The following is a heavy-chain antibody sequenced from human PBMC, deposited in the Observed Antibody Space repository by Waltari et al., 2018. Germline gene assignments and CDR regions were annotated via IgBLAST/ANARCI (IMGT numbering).Heavy chain of an antibody. CDR3: ARAIDYDSSGHREDY. CDR1: GGSISSGGYY. V-gene: IGHV4-31*03. Sequence: QVQLQESGSGLVKPSQTLSLTCTVPGGSISSGGYYLSWIRQHPGKGLEWIGYIYYSGSTYYNPSLKSRVTISVDTSKNQFSLKLSSVTAADTAVYYCARAIDYDSSGHREDYWGQGTLVTVSS. J-gene: IGHJ4*02. D-gene: IGHD3-22*01. CDR2: IYYSGST.